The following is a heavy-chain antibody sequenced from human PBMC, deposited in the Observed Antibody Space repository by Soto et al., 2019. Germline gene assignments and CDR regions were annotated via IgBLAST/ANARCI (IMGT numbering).Heavy chain of an antibody. J-gene: IGHJ4*02. D-gene: IGHD6-6*01. CDR2: INPGGGST. Sequence: QVQLVQSGAEVKKPGASVKVSCKASGYTFTSSYMHWVRQAPGQGLEWVGIINPGGGSTRYAQKVQDSITMTRDTSTSTGSVELSSLRSEDTAVYYCTRGVEENIAARGGYFDYWGQGTLVTVSS. CDR1: GYTFTSSY. V-gene: IGHV1-46*03. CDR3: TRGVEENIAARGGYFDY.